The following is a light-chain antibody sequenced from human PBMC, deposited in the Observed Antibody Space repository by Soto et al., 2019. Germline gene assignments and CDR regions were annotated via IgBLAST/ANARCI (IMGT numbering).Light chain of an antibody. CDR3: QQYNRTPRT. CDR1: QIFXSPS. V-gene: IGKV3-20*01. CDR2: AAS. J-gene: IGKJ1*01. Sequence: VLTLSPGALSLSPGERATLSCRASQIFXSPSLAWYMQNPGQAPALRXYAASNSATGSPDSLSGSGSATDFIRTISRREHEDCVGYYCQQYNRTPRTFGQGTRLDIK.